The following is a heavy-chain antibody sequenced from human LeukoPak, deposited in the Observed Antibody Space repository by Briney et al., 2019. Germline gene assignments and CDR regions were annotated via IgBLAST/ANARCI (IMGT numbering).Heavy chain of an antibody. CDR3: AREANFGGNLNWFDP. J-gene: IGHJ5*02. CDR2: IIPMLDSR. Sequence: VKVSCKASGGTFRSNGYTWVRQAPGQGLEWMGGIIPMLDSRSFAQKFQGRVTLTADESGSTVYMELRNLTSEDTAIYYCAREANFGGNLNWFDPWGQGTLVTVSS. V-gene: IGHV1-69*01. CDR1: GGTFRSNG. D-gene: IGHD4-23*01.